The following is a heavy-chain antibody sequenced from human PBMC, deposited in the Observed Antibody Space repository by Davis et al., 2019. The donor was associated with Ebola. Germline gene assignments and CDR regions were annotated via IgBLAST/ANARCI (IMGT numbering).Heavy chain of an antibody. CDR1: GFTFSSYA. D-gene: IGHD3-3*01. Sequence: GESLKISCAASGFTFSSYAMHWVRQAPGKGLEWVSVIYSGGSTYYADSVKGRFTISRDNSKNTLYLQMNSLRAEDTAVYYCAKSGLSFGVVKYHYGMDVWGKGTTVTVSS. J-gene: IGHJ6*04. CDR3: AKSGLSFGVVKYHYGMDV. V-gene: IGHV3-53*01. CDR2: IYSGGST.